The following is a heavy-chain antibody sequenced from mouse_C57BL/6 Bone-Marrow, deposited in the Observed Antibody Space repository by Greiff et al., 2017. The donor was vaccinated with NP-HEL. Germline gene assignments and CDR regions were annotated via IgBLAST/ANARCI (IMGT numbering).Heavy chain of an antibody. Sequence: VQLQQSGPELARPWASVKISCQAFYTFSRRVHFAIRDTNYWMQWVKQRPGQGLEWIGAIYPGNGGTSYNQKFKGKATLTADKSASTACMQLSSLTSEDSAVYDCAWGGIYYGNYDYAMDYWGQGTSVTVSS. J-gene: IGHJ4*01. V-gene: IGHV1-87*01. CDR3: SEDSAVYDCAWGGIYYGNYDYAMDY. CDR2: GQGLEWIG. D-gene: IGHD2-1*01. CDR1: YTFSRRVH.